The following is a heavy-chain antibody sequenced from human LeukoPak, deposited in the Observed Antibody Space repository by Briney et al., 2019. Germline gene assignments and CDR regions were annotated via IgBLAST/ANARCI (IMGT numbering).Heavy chain of an antibody. CDR3: ARDRAVYAHDAFDI. D-gene: IGHD3-16*01. CDR2: ISNTGSYI. J-gene: IGHJ3*02. CDR1: GFTFSRYS. Sequence: GGSLRLSCAASGFTFSRYSMNWVRQAPGKGLEWVSSISNTGSYISYAGFVKGRFSISRDNAKNSLYLQMNSLRAEDTAVYYCARDRAVYAHDAFDIWGQGTMVTVSS. V-gene: IGHV3-21*01.